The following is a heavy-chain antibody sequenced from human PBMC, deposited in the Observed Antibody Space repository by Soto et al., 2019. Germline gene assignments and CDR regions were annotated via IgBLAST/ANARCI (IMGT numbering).Heavy chain of an antibody. V-gene: IGHV3-48*04. CDR1: GFSLSRYM. Sequence: GGSLRLSCAASGFSLSRYMMNWVRQAPGQGLEWIAYISNTGSSIDYADSVKGRFTISRDNAKDSLFLQMNNLRAEDTAVYYCVRDWSTFWGMDVWGQGTTVTVS. CDR2: ISNTGSSI. CDR3: VRDWSTFWGMDV. J-gene: IGHJ6*02.